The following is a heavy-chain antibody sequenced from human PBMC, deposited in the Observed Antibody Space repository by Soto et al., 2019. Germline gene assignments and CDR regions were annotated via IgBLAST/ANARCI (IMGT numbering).Heavy chain of an antibody. CDR1: GGPVSVYY. Sequence: LSLTCTISGGPVSVYYWSWIRQSTGQGLEWIGYIYASGSPYYNPSLRSRVTISADTSNNQISLKLTSPTAADTAVYYCARGVGSSPPQYWGRGTLVTVSS. V-gene: IGHV4-59*02. D-gene: IGHD1-26*01. J-gene: IGHJ4*02. CDR3: ARGVGSSPPQY. CDR2: IYASGSP.